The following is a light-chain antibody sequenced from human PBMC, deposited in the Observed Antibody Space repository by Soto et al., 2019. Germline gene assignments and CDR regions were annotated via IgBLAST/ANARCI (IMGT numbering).Light chain of an antibody. Sequence: QYVLTQPASVSGSPGQSITIACTGTSSDVGSYNLVSWYQQHPGKAPKLMIYEVSKRPSGVSNRFSGSKSGNTASLTISGLQAEDEADYYCCSYAGSKVFGTGTKVT. CDR1: SSDVGSYNL. CDR2: EVS. CDR3: CSYAGSKV. J-gene: IGLJ1*01. V-gene: IGLV2-23*02.